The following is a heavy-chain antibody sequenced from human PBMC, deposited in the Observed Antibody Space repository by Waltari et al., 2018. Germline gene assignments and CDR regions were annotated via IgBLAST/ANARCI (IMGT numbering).Heavy chain of an antibody. CDR2: INAGNGNT. V-gene: IGHV1-3*01. J-gene: IGHJ3*02. D-gene: IGHD6-13*01. Sequence: QVQVVQSGAEVKKPGASAMVSCKASGYTFMNYAMHWVHQAPGQRLEWMGWINAGNGNTKYSQKFQGRVTITRDTSASTAYMELSSLRSEDTAVYYCARDHSSSWFGAFDIWGQGTMVTVSS. CDR1: GYTFMNYA. CDR3: ARDHSSSWFGAFDI.